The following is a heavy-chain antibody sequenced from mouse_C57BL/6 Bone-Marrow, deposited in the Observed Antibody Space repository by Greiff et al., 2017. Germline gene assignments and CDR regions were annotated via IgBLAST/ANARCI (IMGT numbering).Heavy chain of an antibody. V-gene: IGHV5-12*01. CDR3: ARQGYYGSSYCYFDV. J-gene: IGHJ1*03. Sequence: EVKLVESGGGLVQPGGSLKLSCAASGFTFSDYYMYWVRQTPEKRLEWVAYISNGGGSTYYPDTVKGRFTISRDNAKNTLYLQMSRLKSEDTAMYYCARQGYYGSSYCYFDVWGTGTTVTVSS. D-gene: IGHD1-1*01. CDR2: ISNGGGST. CDR1: GFTFSDYY.